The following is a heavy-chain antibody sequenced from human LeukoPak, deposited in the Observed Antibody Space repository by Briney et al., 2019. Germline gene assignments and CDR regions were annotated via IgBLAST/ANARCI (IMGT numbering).Heavy chain of an antibody. Sequence: GGSLRLSCAVSGFTLSNYSMNWVRQAPGKGLEWISYISGSGFTIHYADSVKGRFTISRDNAKNSLYLQMNGLRAEDTAVYYCARGPSGYHNTGGQGTLVTVSS. J-gene: IGHJ4*02. CDR3: ARGPSGYHNT. CDR2: ISGSGFTI. D-gene: IGHD5-12*01. V-gene: IGHV3-48*01. CDR1: GFTLSNYS.